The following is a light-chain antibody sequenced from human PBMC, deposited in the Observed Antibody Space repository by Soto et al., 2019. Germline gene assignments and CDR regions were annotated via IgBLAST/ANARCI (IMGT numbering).Light chain of an antibody. Sequence: EIVMTQSPGTLSVSPGERAILSCRASQSVSSNLAWYQQKPGQTPRLLIYGASTRATGIPARSSGSGSGTEFTLTISSLQSEDFAVYYCQQYNNWPPFTFGPGTKVDIK. CDR1: QSVSSN. CDR2: GAS. CDR3: QQYNNWPPFT. V-gene: IGKV3-15*01. J-gene: IGKJ3*01.